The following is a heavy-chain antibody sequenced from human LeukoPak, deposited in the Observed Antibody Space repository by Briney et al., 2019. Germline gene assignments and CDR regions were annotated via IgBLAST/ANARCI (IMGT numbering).Heavy chain of an antibody. CDR1: GYTFTSYY. J-gene: IGHJ6*02. CDR3: ARAPVLRFLEWLPCMDV. CDR2: INPSGGST. V-gene: IGHV1-46*01. Sequence: ASVKVSCKASGYTFTSYYMHWVRQAPGQGLEWMGIINPSGGSTSYAQKFQGRVTMTRDTSTSTVYMELSSLRSEDTAVYYCARAPVLRFLEWLPCMDVWGQGTTVTVSS. D-gene: IGHD3-3*01.